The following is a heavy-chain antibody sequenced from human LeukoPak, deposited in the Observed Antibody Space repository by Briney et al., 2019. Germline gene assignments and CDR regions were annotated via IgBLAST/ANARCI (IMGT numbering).Heavy chain of an antibody. Sequence: ASVKVSCKASGYSFTGYYMHWVRQAPGEGLEWMGWINGYNGGTNYAQKFQGRVTLTRDTSISTAYMDLSRLISDDTAVYYCARDFSAGYFDLWGRGTLVTVSS. CDR1: GYSFTGYY. V-gene: IGHV1-2*02. CDR2: INGYNGGT. CDR3: ARDFSAGYFDL. J-gene: IGHJ2*01. D-gene: IGHD3-3*02.